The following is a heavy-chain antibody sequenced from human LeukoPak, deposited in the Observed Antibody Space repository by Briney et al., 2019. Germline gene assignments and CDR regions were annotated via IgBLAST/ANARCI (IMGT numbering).Heavy chain of an antibody. J-gene: IGHJ4*02. V-gene: IGHV3-7*03. CDR3: AKEGRSLQTY. Sequence: HPGGSLRLSCAASGFMFSSNWMSWVRLALGKGLEWVANIKEDGTETYYVDSVKGRFTISRDNAKNSLYLQMNSLRVEDTAVYYCAKEGRSLQTYWGQGTLVTVSS. D-gene: IGHD5-24*01. CDR2: IKEDGTET. CDR1: GFMFSSNW.